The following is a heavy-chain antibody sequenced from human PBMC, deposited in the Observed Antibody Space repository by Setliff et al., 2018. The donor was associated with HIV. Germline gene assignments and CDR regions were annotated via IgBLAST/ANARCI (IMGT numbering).Heavy chain of an antibody. J-gene: IGHJ4*02. V-gene: IGHV4-39*01. D-gene: IGHD3-3*01. CDR1: GGSINSTSYY. CDR2: IYHTGST. Sequence: PSETLSLTCTVSGGSINSTSYYWGWIRQPPGNWLEWIGSIYHTGSTYYKPSLKSQVTISVDTSKNQFSLRLSSVAAGDTAVYYCARSIVPVASGYYYFEDWGQGTLVTVSS. CDR3: ARSIVPVASGYYYFED.